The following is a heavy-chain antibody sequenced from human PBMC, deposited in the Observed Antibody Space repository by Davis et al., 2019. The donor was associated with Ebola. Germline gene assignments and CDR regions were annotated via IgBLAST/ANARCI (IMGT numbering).Heavy chain of an antibody. CDR2: IYYSGST. CDR1: GGSISTYY. D-gene: IGHD4-23*01. V-gene: IGHV4-59*08. CDR3: AGNSFDYGGNPGAFDI. J-gene: IGHJ3*02. Sequence: MPGGSLRLSCTVSGGSISTYYWSWIRQPPGKGLEWIGYIYYSGSTNYNPALERRVTISVDTSKNQFSLKLSSVTAADTAVYYCAGNSFDYGGNPGAFDIWGQGTMVTVSS.